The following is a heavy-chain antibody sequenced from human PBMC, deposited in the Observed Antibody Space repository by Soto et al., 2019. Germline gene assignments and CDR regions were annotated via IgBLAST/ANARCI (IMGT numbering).Heavy chain of an antibody. Sequence: EVQLVESGGGLVQPGGSLRLSCVASGFTFTSHWMNWVRQAPGKGLEWVANIKQDGSDKYYVGSVKGRFTISRDNAKDSVHLQMTGLRVEDTAMYYCARGVHYSGSGKFDLWGQGTRVTVSS. CDR3: ARGVHYSGSGKFDL. CDR2: IKQDGSDK. V-gene: IGHV3-7*03. D-gene: IGHD3-10*01. CDR1: GFTFTSHW. J-gene: IGHJ5*02.